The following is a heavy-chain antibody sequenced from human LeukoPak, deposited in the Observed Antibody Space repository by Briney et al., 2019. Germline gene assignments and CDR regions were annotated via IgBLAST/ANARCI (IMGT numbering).Heavy chain of an antibody. CDR2: IIPIFNTT. CDR3: ARESSISSSWLNWFDP. V-gene: IGHV1-69*13. J-gene: IGHJ5*02. D-gene: IGHD6-13*01. Sequence: ASVKVSCKASGDTFSNSAITWVRQAPGQGLEWMGDIIPIFNTTNYAQKFQGRVTITADESTNTAYMEPSSLRSEDTAVYYCARESSISSSWLNWFDPWGQGTLVTVSS. CDR1: GDTFSNSA.